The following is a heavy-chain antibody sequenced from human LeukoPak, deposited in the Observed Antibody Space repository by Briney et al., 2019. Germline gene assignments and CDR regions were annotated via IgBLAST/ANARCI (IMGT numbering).Heavy chain of an antibody. J-gene: IGHJ5*02. CDR2: TYYRSKWYN. Sequence: SQTLSLTCAISGDSVSSNSGAWNWIRQSPSRGLEWLGRTYYRSKWYNDYAVSVKSRITINPDTSKNQFSLQLNSVTPEDTAVYYCARGAGDIVVVPAADPFDPWGQGTLVTVSS. D-gene: IGHD2-2*01. CDR1: GDSVSSNSGA. CDR3: ARGAGDIVVVPAADPFDP. V-gene: IGHV6-1*01.